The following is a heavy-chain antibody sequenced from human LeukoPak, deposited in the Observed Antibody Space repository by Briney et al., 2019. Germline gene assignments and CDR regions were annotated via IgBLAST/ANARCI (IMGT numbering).Heavy chain of an antibody. D-gene: IGHD2-2*02. Sequence: GGSLRLSCAASGFTFSSYEMNWVRQAPGKGLEWVSYISNSGSSIYYADSVKGRLTISRDNAKNSLYLQMNSLRAEDTAMYYCARLGFVVPAVIFDYWGQGTLVTVSS. CDR1: GFTFSSYE. V-gene: IGHV3-48*03. CDR2: ISNSGSSI. CDR3: ARLGFVVPAVIFDY. J-gene: IGHJ4*02.